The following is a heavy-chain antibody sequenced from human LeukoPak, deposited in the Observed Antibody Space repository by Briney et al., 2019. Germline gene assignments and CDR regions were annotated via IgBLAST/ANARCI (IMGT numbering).Heavy chain of an antibody. CDR2: IWYDGSNK. CDR3: ARVGGYCSGGSCFDYYYGMDV. Sequence: GGSLRLSCAASGFTFSSYGMHWVRQAPGKGLEWVAVIWYDGSNKYYADSVKGRFTISRDSSKNTLYLQMNSLRAEDTAVYYCARVGGYCSGGSCFDYYYGMDVWGQGTTVTVSS. CDR1: GFTFSSYG. D-gene: IGHD2-15*01. V-gene: IGHV3-33*01. J-gene: IGHJ6*02.